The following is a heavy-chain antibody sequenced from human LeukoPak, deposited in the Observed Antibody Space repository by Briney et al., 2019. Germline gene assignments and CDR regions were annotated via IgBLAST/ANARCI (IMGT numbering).Heavy chain of an antibody. D-gene: IGHD2-15*01. J-gene: IGHJ5*02. CDR1: SGSIFSSNW. CDR2: IFHSGST. CDR3: ARGYRIADIVVVVAARGRVWFDP. Sequence: SETLSLTCAVSSGSIFSSNWWSWVRQPPGKGLEWIGQIFHSGSTTYSPSLKSRVTISVDTSKNQFSLKLSSVTAADTAVYYCARGYRIADIVVVVAARGRVWFDPWGQGTLVTVSS. V-gene: IGHV4-4*02.